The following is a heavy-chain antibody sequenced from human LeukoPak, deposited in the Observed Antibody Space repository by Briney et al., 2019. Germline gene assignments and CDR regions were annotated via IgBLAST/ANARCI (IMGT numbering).Heavy chain of an antibody. D-gene: IGHD6-13*01. CDR1: GASISSNDYY. CDR2: VYYSGST. V-gene: IGHV4-39*01. Sequence: RPSETLSLTCTVSGASISSNDYYWGWIRQPPGKGLEWIGSVYYSGSTYYNPSLQSRVTISVDTSKNQFSLKLTSVTAADTAVYYCARRGRGSWVGGFLDYWGQGTLVTVSS. J-gene: IGHJ4*02. CDR3: ARRGRGSWVGGFLDY.